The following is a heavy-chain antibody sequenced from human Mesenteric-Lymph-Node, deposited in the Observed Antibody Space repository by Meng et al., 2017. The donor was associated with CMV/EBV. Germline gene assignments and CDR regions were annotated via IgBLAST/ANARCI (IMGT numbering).Heavy chain of an antibody. CDR1: GGSFSGYY. CDR2: INHSGVP. V-gene: IGHV4-34*01. Sequence: QVQLQESGPGRVKPSETLSLTCAVYGGSFSGYYWSWIRQPPGKGLEWIGEINHSGVPNYNPSLKSRVTISLDRSKNQFSLKLSSVTAEDTAVYYCARGSDIPVNNYWGQGTLVTVSS. D-gene: IGHD2-15*01. J-gene: IGHJ4*02. CDR3: ARGSDIPVNNY.